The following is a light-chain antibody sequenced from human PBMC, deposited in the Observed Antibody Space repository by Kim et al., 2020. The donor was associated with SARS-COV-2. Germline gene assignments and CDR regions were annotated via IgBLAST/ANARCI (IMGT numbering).Light chain of an antibody. J-gene: IGLJ3*02. CDR3: QVWDSSSDHRV. Sequence: ATGKTARITCGGNNIGSKSVNGYQQKPGQAPVLVIYYDSDRPSGIPERFSGSNSGNTATLTISRVEAGDEADYYCQVWDSSSDHRVFGGGTQLTVL. CDR2: YDS. V-gene: IGLV3-21*04. CDR1: NIGSKS.